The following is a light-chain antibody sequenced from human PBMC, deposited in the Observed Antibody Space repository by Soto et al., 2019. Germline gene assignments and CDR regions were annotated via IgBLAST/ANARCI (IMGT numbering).Light chain of an antibody. CDR2: EVS. J-gene: IGLJ1*01. CDR1: SSDVGAHNF. V-gene: IGLV2-14*01. Sequence: QSALTQPASVSGSPGQAITISCSGSSSDVGAHNFVSWYQHHPGKAPKLMIYEVSNRPSGVSNRFSGSKSGNTASLTVSGLQAEDEADYYCSSYAGSNTCYVFGTGTKVTVL. CDR3: SSYAGSNTCYV.